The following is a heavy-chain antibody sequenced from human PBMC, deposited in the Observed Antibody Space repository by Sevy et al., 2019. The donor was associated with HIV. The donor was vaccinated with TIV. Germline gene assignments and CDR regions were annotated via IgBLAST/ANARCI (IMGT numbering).Heavy chain of an antibody. CDR1: GGSFSGFS. CDR3: ARGVEGVVRSPILGLGPWSKYWSFDL. CDR2: VNH. V-gene: IGHV4-34*01. J-gene: IGHJ2*01. Sequence: SETLSLTCAVSGGSFSGFSWNWIRQPPGKGLEWIGEVNHYSPSLKSRPTISLYTSKNQFSLKLHSVTAADTAFYFCARGVEGVVRSPILGLGPWSKYWSFDLWGRGTLVTVSS. D-gene: IGHD3-16*01.